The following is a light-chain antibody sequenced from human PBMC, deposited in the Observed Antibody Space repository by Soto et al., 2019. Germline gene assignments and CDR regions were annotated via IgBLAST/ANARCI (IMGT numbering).Light chain of an antibody. Sequence: QPVLTHPPSVSGAPGQRVAISCTGSSSNFGAGYDVHWYQQLPGTAPKLLIYANNNRPSGIPDRFSGSKSGTSASLAITGLQAEDEADYYCQSYDIHLSASLVFGGGTKLTVL. J-gene: IGLJ2*01. CDR3: QSYDIHLSASLV. CDR2: ANN. CDR1: SSNFGAGYD. V-gene: IGLV1-40*01.